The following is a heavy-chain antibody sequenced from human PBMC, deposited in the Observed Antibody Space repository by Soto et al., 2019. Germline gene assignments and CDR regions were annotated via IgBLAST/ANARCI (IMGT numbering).Heavy chain of an antibody. D-gene: IGHD6-13*01. J-gene: IGHJ4*02. CDR2: IWYDGSNK. CDR3: ARDGLFSSSSFDY. V-gene: IGHV3-33*01. CDR1: GFTFSSYG. Sequence: QVQLVESGGGVVQPGRSLRLSCAASGFTFSSYGMHWVRQAPGKGLEWVAVIWYDGSNKYYADSVKGRFTISRDNSKNTLYLQMNSLRAEDTAVYYCARDGLFSSSSFDYWGQGTLVTVSS.